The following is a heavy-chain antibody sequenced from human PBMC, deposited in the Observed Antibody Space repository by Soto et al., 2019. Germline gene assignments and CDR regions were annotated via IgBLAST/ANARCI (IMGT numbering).Heavy chain of an antibody. CDR1: GFTCSACV. Sequence: GGSLRLSCAASGFTCSACVMSWVRQAPGKGLEWVSSTTSSGGGTYYAASVKGRFTVSRDNSKNTVYLQMTSLRDEDTAVYYCAKLTAAWGQGTLVTVSS. J-gene: IGHJ4*02. V-gene: IGHV3-23*01. D-gene: IGHD6-13*01. CDR3: AKLTAA. CDR2: TTSSGGGT.